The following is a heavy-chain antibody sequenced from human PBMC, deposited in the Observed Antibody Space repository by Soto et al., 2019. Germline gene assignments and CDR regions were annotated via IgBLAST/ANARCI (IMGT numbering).Heavy chain of an antibody. V-gene: IGHV3-30*18. Sequence: GGSLRLSCAASGFTFSSYGMHWVRQAPGKGLEWVAVISYDGSNKYYADSVKGRFTISRDNSKNTLYLQMNSLRAEDTAVYYCAKALVVAATVDWFDPWGQGTLVTVSS. J-gene: IGHJ5*02. D-gene: IGHD2-15*01. CDR3: AKALVVAATVDWFDP. CDR2: ISYDGSNK. CDR1: GFTFSSYG.